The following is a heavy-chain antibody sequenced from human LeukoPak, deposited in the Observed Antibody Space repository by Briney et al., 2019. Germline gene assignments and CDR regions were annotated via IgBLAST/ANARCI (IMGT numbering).Heavy chain of an antibody. V-gene: IGHV3-23*01. Sequence: AGGSLRLSCAASGFTFSSYAMSWVRQAPGKGLEWVSAISGSGGSTYYADSVKGRFTISRDNSKNTLYLQMNSLRAEDTAVYYCAKDYCSSTSCLTDYWGQGTLVIVSS. CDR3: AKDYCSSTSCLTDY. J-gene: IGHJ4*02. CDR2: ISGSGGST. D-gene: IGHD2-2*01. CDR1: GFTFSSYA.